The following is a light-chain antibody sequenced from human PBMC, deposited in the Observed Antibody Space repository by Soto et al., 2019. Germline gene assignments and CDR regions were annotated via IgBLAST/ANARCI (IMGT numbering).Light chain of an antibody. J-gene: IGKJ1*01. Sequence: EIVMTQSPATLSVSPGERATLSCRASQSVSSYLAWYQQKPRQAPTLLISGASTRATGIPARFSGSGSGTDFTLTISTLQSEDFALYYCLQYNIWPRTFGQGTKVDI. CDR2: GAS. V-gene: IGKV3-15*01. CDR3: LQYNIWPRT. CDR1: QSVSSY.